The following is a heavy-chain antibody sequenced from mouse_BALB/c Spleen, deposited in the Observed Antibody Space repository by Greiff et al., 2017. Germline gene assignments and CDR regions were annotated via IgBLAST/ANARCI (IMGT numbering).Heavy chain of an antibody. CDR1: GFTFSSFG. CDR2: ISSGSSTI. CDR3: ASHYYYGSSPYAMDY. V-gene: IGHV5-17*02. D-gene: IGHD1-1*01. J-gene: IGHJ2*01. Sequence: DVHLVESGGGLVQPGGSRKLSCAASGFTFSSFGMHWVRQAPEKGLEWVAYISSGSSTIYYADTVKGRFTISRDNPKNTLFLQMTSLRSEDTAMYYCASHYYYGSSPYAMDYWGQGTTLTVSS.